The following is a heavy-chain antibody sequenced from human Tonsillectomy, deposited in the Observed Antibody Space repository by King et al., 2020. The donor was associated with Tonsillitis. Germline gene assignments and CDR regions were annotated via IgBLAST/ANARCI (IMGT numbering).Heavy chain of an antibody. J-gene: IGHJ4*02. CDR1: GYTFSSHY. CDR3: ARAMIRGQGVFDY. CDR2: INPNGGST. D-gene: IGHD3-10*01. V-gene: IGHV1-46*01. Sequence: VQLVESGAEVKKPGASVRVSCEASGYTFSSHYMHWVRQAPGQGLEWMGIINPNGGSTTYGQKIQDRLTVTRDTSTSTVYMELSSLRSADTAVYYCARAMIRGQGVFDYWGQGTLVTVSS.